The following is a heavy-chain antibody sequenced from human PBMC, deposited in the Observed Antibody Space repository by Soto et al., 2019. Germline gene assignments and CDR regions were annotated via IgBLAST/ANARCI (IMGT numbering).Heavy chain of an antibody. V-gene: IGHV4-31*03. CDR1: GGSISSGGYY. CDR2: IYYSGST. CDR3: SRVPTSSRPWFDP. J-gene: IGHJ5*02. Sequence: PSETLSLTCTVSGGSISSGGYYWSWIRQHPGKGLEWIGYIYYSGSTYYNPSLKSRVTISVDTSKNQFSLKLSSVTAADTAVYYWSRVPTSSRPWFDPWGQGTLVTVSS.